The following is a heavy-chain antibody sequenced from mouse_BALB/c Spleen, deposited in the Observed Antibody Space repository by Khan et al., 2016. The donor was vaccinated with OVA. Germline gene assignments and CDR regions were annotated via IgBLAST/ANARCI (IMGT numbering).Heavy chain of an antibody. CDR1: GFTFSTYG. D-gene: IGHD4-1*01. V-gene: IGHV5-6*01. CDR3: ASHLTGSFAY. J-gene: IGHJ3*01. CDR2: INSDGDYT. Sequence: VQLKQSGGDLVKPGGSLRLSCAASGFTFSTYGMSWVRQPPDKRLEWVATINSDGDYTYYPDTVQGRFTISRNNAENTLYLQMSSLKSEDTAIYYCASHLTGSFAYWGQGTLVTVSA.